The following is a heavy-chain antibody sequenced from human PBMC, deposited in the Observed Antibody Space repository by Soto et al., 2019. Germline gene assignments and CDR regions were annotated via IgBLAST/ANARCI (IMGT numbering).Heavy chain of an antibody. D-gene: IGHD3-9*01. CDR2: ISWNSGSI. J-gene: IGHJ6*03. V-gene: IGHV3-9*01. Sequence: GGSLRLSCAASGFTFDDYAMHWVRQAPGKGLEWVSGISWNSGSIGYADSVKGRFTISRDNAKNSLYLQMNSLRAEDTALYYCAKEALDYDILTGYYRGYYYYMDVWGKGTTVTVSS. CDR3: AKEALDYDILTGYYRGYYYYMDV. CDR1: GFTFDDYA.